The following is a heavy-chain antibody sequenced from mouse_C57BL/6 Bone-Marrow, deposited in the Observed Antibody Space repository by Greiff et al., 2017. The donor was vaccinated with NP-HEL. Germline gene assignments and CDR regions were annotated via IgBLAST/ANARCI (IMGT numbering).Heavy chain of an antibody. J-gene: IGHJ2*01. V-gene: IGHV1-75*01. CDR2: IFPGSGST. CDR3: AYGNSLFDY. D-gene: IGHD2-1*01. CDR1: GYTFTDYY. Sequence: VKVVESGPELVKPGASVKISCKASGYTFTDYYINWVKQRPGQGLEWIGWIFPGSGSTYYNEKFKGKATLTVDKSSSTAYMLLSRLTSEDSAVYFCAYGNSLFDYWGQGTTLTVSS.